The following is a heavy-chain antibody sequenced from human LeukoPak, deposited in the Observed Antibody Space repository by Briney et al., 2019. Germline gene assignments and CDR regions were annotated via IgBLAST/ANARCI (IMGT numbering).Heavy chain of an antibody. J-gene: IGHJ6*02. V-gene: IGHV1-2*02. CDR1: GYTFTGYY. CDR3: ARDPRSPYYYGMDV. D-gene: IGHD1-14*01. Sequence: ASVKVSCKASGYTFTGYYMHWVRQAPEQGLEWMGWINPNSGGTNYAQKFQGRVTMTRDTSISTAYMELSRLRSDDTAVYYCARDPRSPYYYGMDVWGQGTTVTVSS. CDR2: INPNSGGT.